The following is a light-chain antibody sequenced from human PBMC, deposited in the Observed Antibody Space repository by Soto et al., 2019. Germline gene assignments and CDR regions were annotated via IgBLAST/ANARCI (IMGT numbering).Light chain of an antibody. Sequence: VLTRGPGLLYSTSGERATVSDRGIQSVSSSYLNWYQQKPGKAPRLLIYGASIRATGIPDRFSGSGSETEFTLTISRLEPEDFALYYCQQYGSSAPITLGQGTRLEIK. CDR1: QSVSSSY. CDR2: GAS. V-gene: IGKV3-20*01. J-gene: IGKJ5*01. CDR3: QQYGSSAPIT.